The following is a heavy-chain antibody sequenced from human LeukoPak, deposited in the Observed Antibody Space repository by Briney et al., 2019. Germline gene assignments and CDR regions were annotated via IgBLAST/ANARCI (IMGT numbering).Heavy chain of an antibody. Sequence: SETLSLTCSVSGDSISDYYWNWIRQPPGKGLEWIGNIFHSGTTNYSPSLQSRATMSIDPSKKQFSLRLSSVTAADTAVYYCARHLTGYYHIDFWSPGTLVIVSS. J-gene: IGHJ4*02. V-gene: IGHV4-59*01. CDR3: ARHLTGYYHIDF. CDR2: IFHSGTT. D-gene: IGHD3-9*01. CDR1: GDSISDYY.